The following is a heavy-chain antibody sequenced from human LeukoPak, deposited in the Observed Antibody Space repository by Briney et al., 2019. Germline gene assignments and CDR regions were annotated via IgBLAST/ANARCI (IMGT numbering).Heavy chain of an antibody. CDR2: IIPILGIA. CDR3: AREEVEDYDSNSYFDP. CDR1: GGTFSSYA. D-gene: IGHD3-3*01. J-gene: IGHJ5*02. Sequence: SVKVSCKASGGTFSSYAISWVRQAPGQGLEWMGRIIPILGIANYAQKFQGRVTITADKSTSTAYMELSSLRSEDTAVYYCAREEVEDYDSNSYFDPWGQGTLVTVSS. V-gene: IGHV1-69*04.